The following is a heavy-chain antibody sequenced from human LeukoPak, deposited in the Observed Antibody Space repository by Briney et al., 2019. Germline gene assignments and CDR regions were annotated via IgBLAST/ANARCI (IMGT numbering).Heavy chain of an antibody. Sequence: GESLKISCKGSGYRFTSYWIAWVRQMPGKGLEYMGIIYPSDSDTRYSPSFQGQVTISVDESISTAYLQWSSLRASDTAIYYCARHQYSRGWKPSDYWGQGTLVTVSS. V-gene: IGHV5-51*01. D-gene: IGHD6-19*01. CDR2: IYPSDSDT. J-gene: IGHJ4*02. CDR3: ARHQYSRGWKPSDY. CDR1: GYRFTSYW.